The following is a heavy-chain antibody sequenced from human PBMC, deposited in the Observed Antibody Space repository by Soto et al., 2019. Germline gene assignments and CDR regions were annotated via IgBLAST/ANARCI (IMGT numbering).Heavy chain of an antibody. Sequence: QVQLVQSGAEVKKPGASVKVSCKASGYTFTTYGINWVRQAPGQGLEWMGWVSPYNGDTTYAQKVQGRVTMTTNTSATTADLELRTLQYDATTVYYCDSEVGHMDVWGQGTTVTVSS. CDR2: VSPYNGDT. CDR1: GYTFTTYG. V-gene: IGHV1-18*04. CDR3: DSEVGHMDV. D-gene: IGHD2-2*01. J-gene: IGHJ6*02.